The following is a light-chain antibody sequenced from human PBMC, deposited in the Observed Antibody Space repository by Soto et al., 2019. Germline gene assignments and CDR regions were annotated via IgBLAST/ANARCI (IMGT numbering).Light chain of an antibody. Sequence: EIVLTQSPGTLCLSPGARATLSCRASQTISSSYLAWYQQKPGQAPRLLIYDASSRATGIPDRFSGSGSGTDFTLTISSLEPEDFAFYHCQQYGSSPLTFGGGTKV. CDR3: QQYGSSPLT. CDR1: QTISSSY. V-gene: IGKV3-20*01. J-gene: IGKJ4*01. CDR2: DAS.